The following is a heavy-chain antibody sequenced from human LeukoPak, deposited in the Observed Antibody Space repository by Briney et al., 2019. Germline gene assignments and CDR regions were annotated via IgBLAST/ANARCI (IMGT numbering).Heavy chain of an antibody. Sequence: ASVKVSCKASGYTFTSYYMHWVRQAPGQGLEWMGIINPSGGSTSYAQKFQGRVAMTRDTSTSRVYMEVSSLRSEDTAVYYCARTYSSSDEFDYWGQGTLVTVSS. J-gene: IGHJ4*02. CDR1: GYTFTSYY. CDR2: INPSGGST. D-gene: IGHD6-13*01. CDR3: ARTYSSSDEFDY. V-gene: IGHV1-46*01.